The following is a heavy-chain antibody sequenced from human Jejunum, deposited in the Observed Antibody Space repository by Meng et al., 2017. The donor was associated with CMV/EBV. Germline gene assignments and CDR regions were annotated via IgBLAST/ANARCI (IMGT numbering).Heavy chain of an antibody. CDR1: GYTFNIYG. V-gene: IGHV1-18*01. J-gene: IGHJ4*02. D-gene: IGHD3-16*01. Sequence: KASGYTFNIYGISWVRQAPGQGLEYMGWISSYSGNPEYAQKFQGRLTVTTDTSTNTAYMELRNLRSDDTAMYYCAREANGGLAGFDYWGQGTLVTVSS. CDR2: ISSYSGNP. CDR3: AREANGGLAGFDY.